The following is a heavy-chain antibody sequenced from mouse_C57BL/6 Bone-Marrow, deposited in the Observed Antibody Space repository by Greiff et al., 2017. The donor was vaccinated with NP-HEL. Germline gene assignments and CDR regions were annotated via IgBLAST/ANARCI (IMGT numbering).Heavy chain of an antibody. CDR3: ARHEAMITTFFDY. Sequence: DVMLVESGGDLVKPGGSLKLSCAASGFTFSSYGMSWVRQTPDKRLEWVATISSGGSYTYYPDSVKGRFTISRDNAKNTLYLQMSSLKSEDTAMYYCARHEAMITTFFDYWGQGTTLTVSS. V-gene: IGHV5-6*02. CDR1: GFTFSSYG. J-gene: IGHJ2*01. CDR2: ISSGGSYT. D-gene: IGHD2-4*01.